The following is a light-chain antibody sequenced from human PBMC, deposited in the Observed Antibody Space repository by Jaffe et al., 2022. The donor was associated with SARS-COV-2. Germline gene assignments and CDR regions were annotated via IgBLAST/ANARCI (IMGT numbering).Light chain of an antibody. CDR3: QQYNSYST. CDR2: KAS. J-gene: IGKJ2*01. CDR1: QNIFTW. V-gene: IGKV1-5*03. Sequence: DIQMTQSPSTLSASVGDRVTITCRASQNIFTWLAWYQQKPGKAPKVLIYKASGLESGVPSRFSGSGSGTEFTLTISSLQPDDFATYYCQQYNSYSTFGQGTKLEI.